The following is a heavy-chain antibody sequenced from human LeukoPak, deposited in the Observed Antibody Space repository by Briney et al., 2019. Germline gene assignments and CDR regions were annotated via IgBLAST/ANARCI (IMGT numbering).Heavy chain of an antibody. CDR1: GYSISSGYY. CDR2: IYHSGST. Sequence: SETLSLTCTVSGYSISSGYYWGWIRQPPGKGLEWIGSIYHSGSTYYNPSPKSRVTISVDTSKNQFSLKLSSVTAADTAVYNCARDIVVVPAAGKHYFDYWGQGTLVTVSS. J-gene: IGHJ4*02. D-gene: IGHD2-2*01. V-gene: IGHV4-38-2*02. CDR3: ARDIVVVPAAGKHYFDY.